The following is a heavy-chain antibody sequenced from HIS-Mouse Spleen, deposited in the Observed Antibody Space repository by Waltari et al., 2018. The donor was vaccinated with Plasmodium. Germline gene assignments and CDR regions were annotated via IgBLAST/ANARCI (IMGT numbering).Heavy chain of an antibody. CDR3: ARDYSGSYYFDY. CDR1: GGSISSSSYY. CDR2: IYYSGST. J-gene: IGHJ4*02. D-gene: IGHD1-26*01. V-gene: IGHV4-39*07. Sequence: QLQLQESGPGLVKPSETLSLTCTVSGGSISSSSYYWGWIRQPPGQGLEWLGSIYYSGSTYYNPSLKSRVTISVDTSKNQFSLKLSSVTAADTAVYYCARDYSGSYYFDYWGQGTLVTVSS.